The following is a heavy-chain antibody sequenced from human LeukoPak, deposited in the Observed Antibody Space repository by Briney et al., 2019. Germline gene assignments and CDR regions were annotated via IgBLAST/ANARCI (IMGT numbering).Heavy chain of an antibody. J-gene: IGHJ5*02. Sequence: SQTLSLTCTVSGGSISSGGYYWSWIRQHPGKGLEWIGYIYYSGSTYYNPSLKSRVTISVDTSKNQFSLKLRSVTAADTAVYYCARLETGYDSGGYDGWFGPWGQGTLVTVSS. CDR1: GGSISSGGYY. CDR2: IYYSGST. D-gene: IGHD3-22*01. CDR3: ARLETGYDSGGYDGWFGP. V-gene: IGHV4-31*03.